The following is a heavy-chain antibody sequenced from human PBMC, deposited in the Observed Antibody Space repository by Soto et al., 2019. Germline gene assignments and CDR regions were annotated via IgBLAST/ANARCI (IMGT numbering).Heavy chain of an antibody. CDR1: GGTFSSYA. Sequence: SVKVSCKASGGTFSSYAISWVRQAPGQGLEWMGGIIPIFGTANYAQKFQGRVTITADESTSTAYVELSSLRSEDTAVYYCALPYYYDSSGYSSHYNWFDPWGQGTLVTVSS. D-gene: IGHD3-22*01. J-gene: IGHJ5*02. CDR3: ALPYYYDSSGYSSHYNWFDP. CDR2: IIPIFGTA. V-gene: IGHV1-69*13.